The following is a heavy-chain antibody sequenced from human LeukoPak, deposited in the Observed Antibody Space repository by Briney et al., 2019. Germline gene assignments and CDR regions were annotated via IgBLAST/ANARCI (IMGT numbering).Heavy chain of an antibody. CDR1: GFTFSSYS. Sequence: GGSLRLSCAASGFTFSSYSMNWVRQAPGKGLEWVSSISSSSSYIYYADSVRGRFTISRDNAKNSLYLQMNSLRAEDTAVYYCARDPIGGLYYYYMDVWGEGTTVTVSS. V-gene: IGHV3-21*01. CDR3: ARDPIGGLYYYYMDV. D-gene: IGHD4-23*01. CDR2: ISSSSSYI. J-gene: IGHJ6*03.